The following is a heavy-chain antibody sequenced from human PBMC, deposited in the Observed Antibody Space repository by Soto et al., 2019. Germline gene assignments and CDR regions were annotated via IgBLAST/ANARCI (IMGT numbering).Heavy chain of an antibody. D-gene: IGHD3-3*01. CDR3: ARDRRGMIFGVARGYFDY. J-gene: IGHJ4*02. CDR2: IYYSGST. CDR1: GGSISSGGYY. Sequence: SETLSLTCTVSGGSISSGGYYWSWIRQHPGKGLEWIGYIYYSGSTYYNPSLKSRVTISVDTSKNQFSLKLSSVTAADTAVYYCARDRRGMIFGVARGYFDYWGQGTLVTVSS. V-gene: IGHV4-31*03.